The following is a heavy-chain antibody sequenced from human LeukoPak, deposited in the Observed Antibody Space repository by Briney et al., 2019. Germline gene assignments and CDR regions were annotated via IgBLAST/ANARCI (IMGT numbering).Heavy chain of an antibody. CDR2: IKQDGSEK. V-gene: IGHV3-7*01. Sequence: GGTLRLSCAASGFTFSKYWMSWVRQAPGKGLEWVANIKQDGSEKYYVDSVKGRFTISRDNAKNSLYLQMNSLRAEDTAMYYCARVQGVVLVAIDLGSDYFDYWGQGTLVTVSS. J-gene: IGHJ4*02. D-gene: IGHD2-2*02. CDR3: ARVQGVVLVAIDLGSDYFDY. CDR1: GFTFSKYW.